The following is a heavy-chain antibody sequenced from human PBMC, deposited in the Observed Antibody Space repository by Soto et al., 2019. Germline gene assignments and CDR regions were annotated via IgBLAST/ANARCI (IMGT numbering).Heavy chain of an antibody. J-gene: IGHJ4*02. Sequence: QITLKESGPTLVKPTQTLTLTCTFSGFSLSTSGGGVGWIRQPPGKALEWLTHIYWNDNKRYSPSLKSRLTITKDTSKNQVVLTLTNMDSVDTGTYYCAHRGYYEFWSGSAFDYWGQGILVTVSS. D-gene: IGHD3-3*01. V-gene: IGHV2-5*01. CDR1: GFSLSTSGGG. CDR3: AHRGYYEFWSGSAFDY. CDR2: IYWNDNK.